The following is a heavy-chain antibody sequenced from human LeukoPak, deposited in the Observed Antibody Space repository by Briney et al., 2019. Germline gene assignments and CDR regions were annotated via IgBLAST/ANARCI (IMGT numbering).Heavy chain of an antibody. V-gene: IGHV3-11*01. Sequence: GGSLRLSCAASGFTFSDYYMSWIRQAPGKGLEWVSYISSSGSTIYYADSVKGRFTIPRDNAKNSLYLQMNSLRAEDTAVYYCARGSSSTYHAFDIWGQGTMVTVSS. CDR2: ISSSGSTI. J-gene: IGHJ3*02. CDR3: ARGSSSTYHAFDI. CDR1: GFTFSDYY. D-gene: IGHD6-6*01.